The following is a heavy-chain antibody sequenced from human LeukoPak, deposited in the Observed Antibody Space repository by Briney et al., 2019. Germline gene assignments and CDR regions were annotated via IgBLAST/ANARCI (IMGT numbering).Heavy chain of an antibody. CDR1: GGSISSSSYY. D-gene: IGHD4-17*01. J-gene: IGHJ4*02. V-gene: IGHV4-39*07. CDR2: IYYSGST. CDR3: ARDKAAYGFPFDY. Sequence: SETLSLTCTVSGGSISSSSYYWGWIRQPPGKGLEWIGSIYYSGSTYYNPSLKSRVTISVDTSKNQFSLKLSSVTAADTAVYYCARDKAAYGFPFDYWGQGTLVTVSS.